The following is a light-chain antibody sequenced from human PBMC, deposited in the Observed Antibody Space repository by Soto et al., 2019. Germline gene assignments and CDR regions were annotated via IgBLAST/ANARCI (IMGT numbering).Light chain of an antibody. CDR1: ENIYTN. CDR3: QQYGSSPIT. V-gene: IGKV3-20*01. J-gene: IGKJ5*01. Sequence: EIVMTQSPATLSVSPGERATLSCRASENIYTNLAWYQQKPGQAPRLLIYGAFSGATGIPDRFSGSGSGTDFTLTISRLEPEDSAVYFCQQYGSSPITFGQGTRLEI. CDR2: GAF.